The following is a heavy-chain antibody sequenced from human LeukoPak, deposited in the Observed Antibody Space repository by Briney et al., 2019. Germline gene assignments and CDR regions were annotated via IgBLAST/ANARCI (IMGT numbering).Heavy chain of an antibody. V-gene: IGHV3-30*04. CDR3: AREEVGAKDY. CDR2: ISYDGSNK. J-gene: IGHJ4*02. CDR1: GFTFSSYA. Sequence: GGSLRLSCAASGFTFSSYAMHWVRQAPGKGLEWVALISYDGSNKYYADSVKGRFTISRDNSKNTLYLQMNSLRAEDTAVYYCAREEVGAKDYWGQGTLVTVSS. D-gene: IGHD1-26*01.